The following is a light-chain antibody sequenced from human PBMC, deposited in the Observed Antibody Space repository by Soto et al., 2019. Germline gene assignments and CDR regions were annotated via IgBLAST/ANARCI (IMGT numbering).Light chain of an antibody. V-gene: IGKV3-11*01. J-gene: IGKJ1*01. CDR3: QQRSNWPWT. CDR1: QSVCNF. Sequence: EIVLTQSPATLSLSPGERATLSCRASQSVCNFLAWYQQKPGQAPRLLISDASNRATGIPGRFSGSGSGTDFSLTISSLEPEDFAVYYCQQRSNWPWTFGQGTKVEIK. CDR2: DAS.